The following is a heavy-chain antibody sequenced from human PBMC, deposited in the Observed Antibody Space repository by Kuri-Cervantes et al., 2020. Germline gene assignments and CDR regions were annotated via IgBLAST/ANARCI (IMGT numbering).Heavy chain of an antibody. J-gene: IGHJ4*02. D-gene: IGHD3-10*01. CDR2: IYYSGST. CDR1: GGSISSYY. V-gene: IGHV4-59*01. CDR3: ARAKVTMVRGVIRYFDY. Sequence: SETLSLTCTVSGGSISSYYWSWIRQPPGKGLEWIGYIYYSGSTNYNPSLKSRVTISADTSKNQFSLKLSSVTAADTAVYYCARAKVTMVRGVIRYFDYWGQGTLVTVSS.